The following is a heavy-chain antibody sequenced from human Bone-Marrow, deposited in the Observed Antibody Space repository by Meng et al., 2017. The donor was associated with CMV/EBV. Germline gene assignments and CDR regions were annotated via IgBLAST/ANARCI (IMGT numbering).Heavy chain of an antibody. V-gene: IGHV3-9*01. CDR3: AKDGRDPNSVYDEVYDYYYGMDV. J-gene: IGHJ6*02. CDR2: ISWNSGSI. D-gene: IGHD5/OR15-5a*01. Sequence: SLKISCAASGFTFDDYAMHWVRQAPGKGLEWVSGISWNSGSIGYADSVKGRFTISRDNAKNSLYLQMNSLRAEDTALYYCAKDGRDPNSVYDEVYDYYYGMDVWGQGTTVTVSS. CDR1: GFTFDDYA.